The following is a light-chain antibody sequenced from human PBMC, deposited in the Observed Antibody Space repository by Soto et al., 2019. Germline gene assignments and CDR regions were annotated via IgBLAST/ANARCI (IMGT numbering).Light chain of an antibody. V-gene: IGLV2-8*01. CDR3: TSYAGGNNV. CDR1: SSDVGGYHY. Sequence: QSALTQPPSASGSHGQSVTISCTGTSSDVGGYHYVSWYQQHPGKVPKLMVYEVNKRPSGVPDRFSGSKSGNTASLTVAGLQAEDEADYYCTSYAGGNNVFGTGTKLTVL. J-gene: IGLJ1*01. CDR2: EVN.